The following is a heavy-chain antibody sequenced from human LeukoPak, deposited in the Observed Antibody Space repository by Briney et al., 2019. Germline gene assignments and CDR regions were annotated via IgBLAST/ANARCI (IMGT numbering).Heavy chain of an antibody. V-gene: IGHV4-34*01. Sequence: SETLSLTCAVYGGSFSGYYWSWIRQPPGKGLEWIGEINHSRSTNYNPSLKSRVTISVDTSKNQFSLKLSSVTAADTAVYYCARGNYYVWGSYRYGFDPWGQGTLVTVSS. J-gene: IGHJ5*02. CDR3: ARGNYYVWGSYRYGFDP. CDR2: INHSRST. D-gene: IGHD3-16*02. CDR1: GGSFSGYY.